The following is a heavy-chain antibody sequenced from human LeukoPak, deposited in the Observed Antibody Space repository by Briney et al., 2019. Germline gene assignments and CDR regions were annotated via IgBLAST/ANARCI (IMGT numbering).Heavy chain of an antibody. V-gene: IGHV3-30*18. CDR2: ISYDGSNK. CDR1: GFTFSSYG. D-gene: IGHD1-26*01. J-gene: IGHJ3*02. CDR3: AKDMVGATGAFDI. Sequence: GGSLRLSCAASGFTFSSYGMHWVRQAPGKGLEWVAVISYDGSNKYYADSVKGRFTISRDNSKNTLYLQMNSLRAEDTAVYYCAKDMVGATGAFDIWGQGTMVTVSS.